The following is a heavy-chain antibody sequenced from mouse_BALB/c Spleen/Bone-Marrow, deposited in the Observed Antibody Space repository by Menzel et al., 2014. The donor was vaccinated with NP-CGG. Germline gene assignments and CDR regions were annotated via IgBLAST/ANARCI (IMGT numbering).Heavy chain of an antibody. Sequence: EVQLQQSGAELVKPGASVKLSCTASGFNIKDTYMHWVKQRPEQGLVWIGRIDPANGSTKYDPKFQGKATITADTSSNTAYLQLSSLTSEDAAVYYCAPYYYGSSLFAYWGQGTLVTVSA. J-gene: IGHJ3*01. V-gene: IGHV14-3*02. CDR2: IDPANGST. D-gene: IGHD1-1*01. CDR3: APYYYGSSLFAY. CDR1: GFNIKDTY.